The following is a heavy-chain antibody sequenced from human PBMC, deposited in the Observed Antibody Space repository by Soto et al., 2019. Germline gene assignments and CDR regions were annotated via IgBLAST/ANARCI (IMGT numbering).Heavy chain of an antibody. CDR3: AKAGAGRGNANWFDP. J-gene: IGHJ5*02. D-gene: IGHD3-10*01. V-gene: IGHV4-30-2*01. CDR2: IYRSGST. CDR1: GGSMSSPNYA. Sequence: QLQLQESGSGLVQPSQTLSLTCAVSGGSMSSPNYAWSWIRQPPGKGLEWIGYIYRSGSTFSNPSLKSRVIMSIDTSKNQFALKLSSVTAADTAVYYCAKAGAGRGNANWFDPWGQGTLVTVSS.